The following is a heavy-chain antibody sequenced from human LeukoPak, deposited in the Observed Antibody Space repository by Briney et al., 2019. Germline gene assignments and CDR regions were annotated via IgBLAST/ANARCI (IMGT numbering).Heavy chain of an antibody. J-gene: IGHJ6*02. CDR1: GYTFTGYY. V-gene: IGHV1-2*06. CDR2: INPNSGGT. D-gene: IGHD1-14*01. Sequence: ASVKVSCNASGYTFTGYYMHWVRQAPGQGLEWMGRINPNSGGTNYAQKFQGRVTMTRDTSISTAYMELSRLRSDDTAVYYCARDSGTQSYYYYYGMDVWGQGTTVTVSS. CDR3: ARDSGTQSYYYYYGMDV.